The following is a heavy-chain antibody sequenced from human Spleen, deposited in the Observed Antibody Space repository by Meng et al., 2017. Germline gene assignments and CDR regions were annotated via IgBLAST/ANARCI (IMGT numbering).Heavy chain of an antibody. CDR2: INHSGST. Sequence: QVTLQQCARGRLKPSGTRSLTCVVSGGSFSDYYWSWIRQPPGKGLEWIGEINHSGSTNYNPSLESRATISVDTSQNNLSLKLSSVTAADSAVYYCARGPTTMAHDFDYWGQGTLVTVSS. D-gene: IGHD4-11*01. CDR3: ARGPTTMAHDFDY. CDR1: GGSFSDYY. J-gene: IGHJ4*02. V-gene: IGHV4-34*01.